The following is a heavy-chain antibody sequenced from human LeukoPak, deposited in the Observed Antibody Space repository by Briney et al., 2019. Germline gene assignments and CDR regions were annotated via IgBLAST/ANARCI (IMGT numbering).Heavy chain of an antibody. CDR2: INHSGST. V-gene: IGHV4-34*01. CDR1: GGSFSDYY. D-gene: IGHD3-9*01. J-gene: IGHJ4*02. Sequence: SETLSLTCAVYGGSFSDYYWTLIRQPPGKGLEWIGEINHSGSTTYNPSLKSRVTISVDTSKNQFSLRLRSVPAADTAVYYCARVPYDISTDYYIGRRRRGIFYFDNWGQGTLVTVSS. CDR3: ARVPYDISTDYYIGRRRRGIFYFDN.